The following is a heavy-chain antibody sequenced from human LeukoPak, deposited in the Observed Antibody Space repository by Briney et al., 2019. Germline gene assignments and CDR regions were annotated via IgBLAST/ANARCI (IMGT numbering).Heavy chain of an antibody. CDR1: GFTFSGYY. CDR2: ISSSGSTI. Sequence: GGSLRLSCAASGFTFSGYYMSWIRQAPGKGLEWVSYISSSGSTIYYADSVKGRFTISRDNAKNSLYLQMNSLRAEDTAVYYCARAGTLEWLNYYYYMDVWGKGTTVTVSS. CDR3: ARAGTLEWLNYYYYMDV. D-gene: IGHD3-3*01. V-gene: IGHV3-11*01. J-gene: IGHJ6*03.